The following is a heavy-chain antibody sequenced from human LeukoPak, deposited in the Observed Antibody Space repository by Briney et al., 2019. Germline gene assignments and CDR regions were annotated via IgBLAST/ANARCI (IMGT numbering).Heavy chain of an antibody. CDR2: ISSSSSYV. Sequence: GGSLRLSCAASGFTFSSYSMNWVRQAPGKGLEWVSSISSSSSYVYYADSVKGRFTISRDNAKNSLYLQMNSLRAEDTAVYYCARGNGGYGRDVGAKGTTVPVSS. CDR1: GFTFSSYS. CDR3: ARGNGGYGRDV. D-gene: IGHD3-16*01. V-gene: IGHV3-21*01. J-gene: IGHJ6*04.